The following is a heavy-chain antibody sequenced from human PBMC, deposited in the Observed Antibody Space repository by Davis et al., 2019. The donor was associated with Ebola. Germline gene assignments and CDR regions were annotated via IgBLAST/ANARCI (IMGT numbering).Heavy chain of an antibody. CDR1: GFTFSNYA. J-gene: IGHJ4*02. V-gene: IGHV3-23*01. CDR3: ARDVAGRAGY. D-gene: IGHD1-14*01. CDR2: ISSSGGNT. Sequence: PGGSLRLSCAASGFTFSNYAMNWVRQAPGKGLEWVSGISSSGGNTYYADSVNGRFTISTDTSKNTLFLQMNSLRADDTAVYYCARDVAGRAGYWGQGTLVTVSS.